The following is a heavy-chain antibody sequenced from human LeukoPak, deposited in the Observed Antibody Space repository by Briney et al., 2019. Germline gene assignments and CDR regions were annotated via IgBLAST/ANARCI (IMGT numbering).Heavy chain of an antibody. Sequence: ASVKVSCKASGGTFSSYAISWVRQAPGQGLEWMGGIIPIFGTANYAQKFQGRVTMTRDMSTSTVYMELSSLRSEDTAVYYCARAPRHDSSGPACCWGQGTLVTVSS. CDR1: GGTFSSYA. CDR3: ARAPRHDSSGPACC. J-gene: IGHJ4*02. CDR2: IIPIFGTA. V-gene: IGHV1-69*05. D-gene: IGHD3-22*01.